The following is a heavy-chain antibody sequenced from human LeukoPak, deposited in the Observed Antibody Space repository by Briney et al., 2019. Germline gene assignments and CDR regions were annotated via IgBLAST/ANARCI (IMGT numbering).Heavy chain of an antibody. D-gene: IGHD6-13*01. CDR1: GFTFSSYS. CDR2: ISSSSSYI. J-gene: IGHJ4*02. Sequence: GGSLRLSCAASGFTFSSYSMNWVRQAPGKGLEWVSSISSSSSYIYYADSVKGRFTISRDNSKNTLYLQMNSLRAEDTAVYYCAKVFSSWFYYFDYWGQGTLVTVSS. CDR3: AKVFSSWFYYFDY. V-gene: IGHV3-21*04.